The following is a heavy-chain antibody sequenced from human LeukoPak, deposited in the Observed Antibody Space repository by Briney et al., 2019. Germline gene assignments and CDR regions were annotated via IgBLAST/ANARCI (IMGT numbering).Heavy chain of an antibody. Sequence: ASVKVSFKASGYTFTDYYIHWVRQAPGQGLEWMGWVNPSSGDTDYAQKFQVSVTVTRDTSISTAYMELTSLKSDDTAVYYCARGGIAARPFDYWGQGTLVTVSS. J-gene: IGHJ4*02. D-gene: IGHD6-6*01. V-gene: IGHV1-2*02. CDR3: ARGGIAARPFDY. CDR2: VNPSSGDT. CDR1: GYTFTDYY.